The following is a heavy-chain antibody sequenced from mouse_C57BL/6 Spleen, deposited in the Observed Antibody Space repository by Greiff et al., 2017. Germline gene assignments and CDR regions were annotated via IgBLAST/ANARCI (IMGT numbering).Heavy chain of an antibody. D-gene: IGHD2-1*01. CDR2: IYPGDGGT. J-gene: IGHJ2*01. CDR1: GYAFSSSW. V-gene: IGHV1-82*01. CDR3: ARGYYGNLFDY. Sequence: QVQLQQSGPELVKPGASVKISCKASGYAFSSSWMNWVKQRPGKGLEWIGRIYPGDGGTNYNGKFKGKATLTADKSSSTAYMQLSSLTSEDSAVXVYARGYYGNLFDYWGQGTTLTVSS.